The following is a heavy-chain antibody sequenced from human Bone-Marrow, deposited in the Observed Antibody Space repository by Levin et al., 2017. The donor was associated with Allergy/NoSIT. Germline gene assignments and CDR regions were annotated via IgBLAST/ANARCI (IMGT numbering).Heavy chain of an antibody. D-gene: IGHD2-15*01. Sequence: KISCKASGGTFSSYTISWVRQAPGQGLEWMGRIIPILGIANYAQKFQGRVTITADKSTSTAYMELSSLRSEDTAVYYCARSPAWDGGASNYYYYGMDVWGQGTTVTVSS. CDR3: ARSPAWDGGASNYYYYGMDV. V-gene: IGHV1-69*02. CDR2: IIPILGIA. CDR1: GGTFSSYT. J-gene: IGHJ6*02.